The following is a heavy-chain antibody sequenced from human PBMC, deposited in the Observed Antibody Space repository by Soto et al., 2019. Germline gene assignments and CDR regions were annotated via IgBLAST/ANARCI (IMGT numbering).Heavy chain of an antibody. CDR2: MYSSGST. CDR1: GGSISSRSYY. V-gene: IGHV4-39*01. Sequence: SETLSLTCTVSGGSISSRSYYWGWIRQPPGKGLEWIGSMYSSGSTYYNPSLKSRVAISVDTSKSQFSLELSSVTAADTAVYYCARHPKYFFSPTLKYYMDVWGKGTTVTVSS. J-gene: IGHJ6*03. CDR3: ARHPKYFFSPTLKYYMDV. D-gene: IGHD3-9*01.